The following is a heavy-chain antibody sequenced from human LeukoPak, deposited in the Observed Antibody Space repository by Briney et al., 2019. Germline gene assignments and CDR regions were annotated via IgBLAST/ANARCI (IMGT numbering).Heavy chain of an antibody. CDR2: INPNSGGT. D-gene: IGHD5-18*01. J-gene: IGHJ5*02. Sequence: PWASVKVSCKASGYTFTGYYMHWVRQAPGQGLEWMGWINPNSGGTNYAQKFQGRVTMTRDTSISTAYMELSRLRSDDTAVYYRARDKADTAMINWFDPWGQGTLVTVSS. CDR3: ARDKADTAMINWFDP. CDR1: GYTFTGYY. V-gene: IGHV1-2*02.